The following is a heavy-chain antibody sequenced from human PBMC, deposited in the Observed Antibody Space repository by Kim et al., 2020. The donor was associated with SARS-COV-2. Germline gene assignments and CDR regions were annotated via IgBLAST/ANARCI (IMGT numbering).Heavy chain of an antibody. CDR2: FDPEDGET. CDR3: ATVGWDTMVRGVIKPFDY. J-gene: IGHJ4*02. CDR1: GYTLTELS. D-gene: IGHD3-10*01. V-gene: IGHV1-24*01. Sequence: ASVKVSCKVSGYTLTELSMHWVRQAPGKGLEWMGGFDPEDGETIYAQKFQGRVTMTEDTSTDTAYMELSSLRSEDTAVSYCATVGWDTMVRGVIKPFDYWGQGTLVTVSS.